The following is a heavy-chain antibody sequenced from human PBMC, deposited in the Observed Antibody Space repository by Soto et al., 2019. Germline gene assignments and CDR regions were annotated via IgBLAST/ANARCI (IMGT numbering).Heavy chain of an antibody. J-gene: IGHJ3*02. V-gene: IGHV1-3*01. D-gene: IGHD6-19*01. CDR2: INAGNGNT. Sequence: QVQLVQSGAEVKKPGASVKVSCKASGYTFTSYAMHWVRQAPGQRLEWMGWINAGNGNTKYSQKFQGRVTITRDTSASTAYMELSSLRSEDTAVYYCARNKWLVLKDPWSNDAFDIWGQGTMVTVSS. CDR1: GYTFTSYA. CDR3: ARNKWLVLKDPWSNDAFDI.